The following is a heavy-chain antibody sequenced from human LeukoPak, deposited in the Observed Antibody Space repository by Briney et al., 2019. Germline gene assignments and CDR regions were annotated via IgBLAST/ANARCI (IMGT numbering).Heavy chain of an antibody. J-gene: IGHJ6*04. V-gene: IGHV5-10-1*01. CDR2: IEPSDSYT. Sequence: GESLRISWKGSGYSFTSYWISRVRQMPGKGLGWMGRIEPSDSYTNYSPSFQGHVTISADKSNSTAYLQWSSLKASDAAVYYCARLSRRNGMDVWGKGTTVTVSS. CDR1: GYSFTSYW. CDR3: ARLSRRNGMDV.